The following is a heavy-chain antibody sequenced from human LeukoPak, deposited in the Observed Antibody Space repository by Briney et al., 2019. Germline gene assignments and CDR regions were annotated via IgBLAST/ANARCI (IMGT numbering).Heavy chain of an antibody. CDR1: GGSISSHY. D-gene: IGHD3-16*01. V-gene: IGHV4-59*11. Sequence: SETLSLTCTVSGGSISSHYWSWIRQPPGKGLEWIGYIYYSGSTNCNPSLKSRVTISVDTSKNQFPLKLSSVTAADTAVYYCARENYGWFDPWGQGTLVTVSS. CDR2: IYYSGST. CDR3: ARENYGWFDP. J-gene: IGHJ5*02.